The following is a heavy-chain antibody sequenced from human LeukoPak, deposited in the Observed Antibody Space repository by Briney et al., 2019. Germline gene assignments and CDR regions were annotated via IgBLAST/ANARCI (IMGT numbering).Heavy chain of an antibody. J-gene: IGHJ4*02. CDR3: ARVFRQYYDSSGYYRFNYFDY. V-gene: IGHV4-59*12. D-gene: IGHD3-22*01. Sequence: SETLSLTCTVSGGSISPYYWSWIRQPPGKGLEWIGYIYYRGGTNYSPSLESRVTISVDTSKNQFSLKLSSVTAADTAVYYCARVFRQYYDSSGYYRFNYFDYWGQGTLVTVSS. CDR1: GGSISPYY. CDR2: IYYRGGT.